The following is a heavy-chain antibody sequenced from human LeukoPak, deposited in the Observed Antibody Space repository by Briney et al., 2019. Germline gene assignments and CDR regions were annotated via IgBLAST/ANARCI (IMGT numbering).Heavy chain of an antibody. J-gene: IGHJ4*02. CDR1: GFTFSSYS. V-gene: IGHV3-21*01. CDR3: ASRQQLGY. CDR2: ISSSSSYI. Sequence: GGSLRLSCAASGFTFSSYSMNWVRQAPGKGLGWVSSISSSSSYIYYADSVKGRFTISGDNAKNSLYLQMNSLRAEDTAVYYCASRQQLGYWGQGTLVTVSS. D-gene: IGHD6-13*01.